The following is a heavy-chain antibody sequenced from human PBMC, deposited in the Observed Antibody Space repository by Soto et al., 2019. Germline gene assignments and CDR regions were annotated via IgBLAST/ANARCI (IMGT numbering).Heavy chain of an antibody. Sequence: PSETLSLTCAVYGGSFNGYYWTWIRQPPGKGPEWIGDINHSGSTNYHPSLKSRVTISVDTSKNQFSLKLRSVTAADMAVFYCARAPDKYYFDSWSQGTLVTVSS. CDR1: GGSFNGYY. V-gene: IGHV4-34*01. CDR2: INHSGST. J-gene: IGHJ4*02. CDR3: ARAPDKYYFDS.